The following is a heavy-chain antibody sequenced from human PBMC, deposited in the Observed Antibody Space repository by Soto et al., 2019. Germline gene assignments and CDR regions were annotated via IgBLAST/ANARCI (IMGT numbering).Heavy chain of an antibody. CDR1: GGTFSSYA. J-gene: IGHJ4*02. Sequence: QVQLVQSGAEVKKPGSSVKVSCKASGGTFSSYAISWVRQAPGQGLEWMGGIIPIFGTANYAQKFQGRVTITADDSTSTAYMELSSLRSEDAAVYYCARDGTTDTVTTSSFASWGQGTLVTVSS. V-gene: IGHV1-69*12. D-gene: IGHD4-17*01. CDR2: IIPIFGTA. CDR3: ARDGTTDTVTTSSFAS.